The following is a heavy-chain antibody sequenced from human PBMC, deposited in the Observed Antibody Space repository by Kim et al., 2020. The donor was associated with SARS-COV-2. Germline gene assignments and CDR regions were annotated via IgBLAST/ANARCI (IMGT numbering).Heavy chain of an antibody. V-gene: IGHV4-34*01. J-gene: IGHJ4*02. D-gene: IGHD3-10*01. CDR3: ARGPIWFRELLFDY. Sequence: NPSLKSRVTISVDTSKNQFSLKLSSVTAADTAVYYCARGPIWFRELLFDYWGQGTLVTVSS.